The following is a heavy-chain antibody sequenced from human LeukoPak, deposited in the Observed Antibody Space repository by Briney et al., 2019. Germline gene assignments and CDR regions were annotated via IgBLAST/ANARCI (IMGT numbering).Heavy chain of an antibody. D-gene: IGHD3-22*01. J-gene: IGHJ4*02. CDR1: GYTFTSYY. CDR3: ARVDYDSSGYYSYFDY. CDR2: INPSGGST. Sequence: ASVKVSCKASGYTFTSYYMHWVRQAPGQGLEWMGIINPSGGSTSYAQKFQGRVTMTGDTSTSTVYMELSSLRSEDTAVYYCARVDYDSSGYYSYFDYWGQGTLVTVSS. V-gene: IGHV1-46*01.